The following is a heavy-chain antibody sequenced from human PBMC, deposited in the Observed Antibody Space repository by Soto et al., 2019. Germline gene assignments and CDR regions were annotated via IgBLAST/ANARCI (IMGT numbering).Heavy chain of an antibody. J-gene: IGHJ4*02. CDR2: IYWDDDR. Sequence: QITLKESGPTLVKPTQTLTLTCTFSAFSLSTSGVGVGWIRQPPGKALEWLALIYWDDDRRYSPSLKSRLTLTKDNSKNQVVLTTTNMDPVDTATYYCAHRQRTVYFDYWGQGTLVTVSS. CDR1: AFSLSTSGVG. D-gene: IGHD4-17*01. V-gene: IGHV2-5*02. CDR3: AHRQRTVYFDY.